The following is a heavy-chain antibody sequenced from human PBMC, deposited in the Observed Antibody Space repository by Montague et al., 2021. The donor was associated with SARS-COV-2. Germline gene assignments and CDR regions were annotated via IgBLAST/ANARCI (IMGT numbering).Heavy chain of an antibody. Sequence: PALVKPTQTLTLTCTFSGFSLSTSGMCVSWIRQPPGKALEWLARIDWDDKYYSTSLKTRLTISKDTSKNQVVLTMTNMDPVDTATYYCARTYVPGAFDIWGQGTMVTVSS. CDR3: ARTYVPGAFDI. V-gene: IGHV2-70*11. J-gene: IGHJ3*02. CDR1: GFSLSTSGMC. D-gene: IGHD1-14*01. CDR2: IDWDDK.